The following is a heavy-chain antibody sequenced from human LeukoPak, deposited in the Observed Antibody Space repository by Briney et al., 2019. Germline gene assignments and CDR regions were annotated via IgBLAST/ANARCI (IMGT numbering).Heavy chain of an antibody. CDR1: GFTLSSYS. Sequence: GGSLRLSCAASGFTLSSYSMNWVRQAPGEGLEWVSSISSSSTYIYYADSVKGRFTVSRDNAKNSLYLQMNSLRVEDTAVYYCARDGGYSGYESDYWGQGTLVTVSS. CDR2: ISSSSTYI. D-gene: IGHD5-12*01. V-gene: IGHV3-21*01. J-gene: IGHJ4*02. CDR3: ARDGGYSGYESDY.